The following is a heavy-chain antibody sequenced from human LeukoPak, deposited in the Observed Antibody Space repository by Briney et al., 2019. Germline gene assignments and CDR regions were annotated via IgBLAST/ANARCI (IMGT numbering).Heavy chain of an antibody. CDR1: GFTFSSYW. CDR2: IKEDGNEK. Sequence: GGSLRLSCAASGFTFSSYWMSWVRQAPGKGLEWVANIKEDGNEKYYVDSVKGRFTISRDNAKNSLYLQMNSLRAEDTAVYFCAREGHCSGGSCAFYYYYMDVWGTGTTVTISS. J-gene: IGHJ6*03. D-gene: IGHD2-15*01. V-gene: IGHV3-7*01. CDR3: AREGHCSGGSCAFYYYYMDV.